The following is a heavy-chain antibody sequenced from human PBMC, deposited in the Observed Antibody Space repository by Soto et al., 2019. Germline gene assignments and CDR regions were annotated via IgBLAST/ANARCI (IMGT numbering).Heavy chain of an antibody. J-gene: IGHJ4*02. CDR1: GGTFSSYG. CDR2: IIPIFGTP. V-gene: IGHV1-69*01. CDR3: ARPLERGYTYGFIY. D-gene: IGHD5-18*01. Sequence: QVQLVQSGAEVKKPGSSVKVSCKASGGTFSSYGISWVRQAPGQGLAWMGGIIPIFGTPNYAQQFQGRVTITADESTRTAYMELSSLRSDDTAVYYCARPLERGYTYGFIYWGQGTLVTVSS.